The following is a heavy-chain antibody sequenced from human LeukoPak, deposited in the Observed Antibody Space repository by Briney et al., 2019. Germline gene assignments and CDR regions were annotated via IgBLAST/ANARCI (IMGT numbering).Heavy chain of an antibody. CDR3: AREEIVVVPAAIVFVNWFDP. CDR2: IYTSGST. V-gene: IGHV4-61*02. J-gene: IGHJ5*02. D-gene: IGHD2-2*01. CDR1: GGSISSGSYY. Sequence: PSETLSLTCTVSGGSISSGSYYWSWIRQPAGKGLEWIGRIYTSGSTNYNPSLKSRVTISVDTSKNQFSLKLSSVTAADTAVYYCAREEIVVVPAAIVFVNWFDPWGQGTLVTVSS.